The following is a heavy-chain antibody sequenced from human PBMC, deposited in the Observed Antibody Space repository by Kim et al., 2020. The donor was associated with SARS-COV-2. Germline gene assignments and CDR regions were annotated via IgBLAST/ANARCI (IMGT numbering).Heavy chain of an antibody. Sequence: SETLSLTCAVSGDSISSCSYYWGWHRQRPGKGLEGISTIHDSGSNYSSPTSRGSITVSVYTNKNSLSLRLGTVAAAAAAVYHCARAGGGIWLNGFDAWG. D-gene: IGHD2-15*01. V-gene: IGHV4-39*01. CDR1: GDSISSCSYY. J-gene: IGHJ5*01. CDR3: ARAGGGIWLNGFDA. CDR2: IHDSGSN.